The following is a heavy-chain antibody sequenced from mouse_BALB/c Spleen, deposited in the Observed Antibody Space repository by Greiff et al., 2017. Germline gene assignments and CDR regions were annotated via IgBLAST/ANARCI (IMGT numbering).Heavy chain of an antibody. D-gene: IGHD2-1*01. V-gene: IGHV5-6-2*01. CDR3: ARHGGYGNYWYFEV. CDR2: INSNGGST. Sequence: EVKLMESGGGLVKLGGSLKLSCAASGFTFSSYYMSWVRQTPEKRLELVAAINSNGGSTYYPDTVKGRFTISRDNAKNTLYLQMSSLKSEDTALYYCARHGGYGNYWYFEVWGAGTTVTVSS. CDR1: GFTFSSYY. J-gene: IGHJ1*01.